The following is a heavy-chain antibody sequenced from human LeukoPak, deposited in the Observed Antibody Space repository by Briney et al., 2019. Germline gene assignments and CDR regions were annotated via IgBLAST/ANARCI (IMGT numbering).Heavy chain of an antibody. CDR2: ISYDGSNK. V-gene: IGHV3-30-3*01. CDR3: AGLTGQWELLLRFDY. Sequence: PGGSLRLSCAASGFTFSSYAMHWVRQAPGKGLEWVAVISYDGSNKYYADSVKGRFTISRDNSKNTLYLQMNSLRAEDTAVYYCAGLTGQWELLLRFDYWGQGTLVTVSS. CDR1: GFTFSSYA. D-gene: IGHD1-26*01. J-gene: IGHJ4*02.